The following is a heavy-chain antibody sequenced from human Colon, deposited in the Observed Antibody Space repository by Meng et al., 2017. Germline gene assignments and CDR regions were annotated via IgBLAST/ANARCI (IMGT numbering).Heavy chain of an antibody. CDR1: GFALSGVT. J-gene: IGHJ4*02. Sequence: QITLKESGPTLVKPTHTLTLTCSIYGFALSGVTVAWIRQPPGKALECLAVIYWDDDKRYRPSLESRLTITKDTSKNQVVLTMTNVDPVDTATYYCARARELWGRPLPSPFDYWGPGTLVTVSS. CDR3: ARARELWGRPLPSPFDY. V-gene: IGHV2-5*02. CDR2: IYWDDDK. D-gene: IGHD7-27*01.